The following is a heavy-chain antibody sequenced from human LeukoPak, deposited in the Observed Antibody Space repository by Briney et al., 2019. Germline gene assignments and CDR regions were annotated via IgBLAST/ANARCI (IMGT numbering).Heavy chain of an antibody. V-gene: IGHV3-30-3*01. D-gene: IGHD2-2*01. CDR1: GFTFSSYA. CDR2: ISYDGSNK. Sequence: GGSLRLSCAASGFTFSSYAMHWVRHAPGKGLEWVAVISYDGSNKYYADSVKGRFTISRDNSKNTLYLQMNSLRAEDTALYHCARARYCSGTSWPPAAYDIWGQGTMVTVSS. J-gene: IGHJ3*02. CDR3: ARARYCSGTSWPPAAYDI.